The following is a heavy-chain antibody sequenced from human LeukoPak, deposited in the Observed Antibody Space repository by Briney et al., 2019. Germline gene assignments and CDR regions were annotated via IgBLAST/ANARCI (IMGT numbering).Heavy chain of an antibody. V-gene: IGHV1-2*02. CDR3: AGHFGNRYYYYYMDV. Sequence: ASVTVSCKASGYTFTGYYMHWVRQAPGQGLEWMGWINPNSGGTNYAQKFQGRVTMTRDTSISTAYMELSRLRSDDTAVYYCAGHFGNRYYYYYMDVWGKGTTVTVSS. J-gene: IGHJ6*03. CDR2: INPNSGGT. CDR1: GYTFTGYY. D-gene: IGHD3-3*01.